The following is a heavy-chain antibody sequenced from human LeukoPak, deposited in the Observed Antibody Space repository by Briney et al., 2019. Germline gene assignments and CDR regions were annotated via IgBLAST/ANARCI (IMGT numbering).Heavy chain of an antibody. D-gene: IGHD3-22*01. CDR1: GGSINTFY. CDR2: INYSGNT. V-gene: IGHV4-59*12. Sequence: SETLSLTCTVSGGSINTFYWSWIRQPPGKGLELIGYINYSGNTNYNPSLKSRVTMSVDTSKNQFSLRLSSVTAADTAVYYCARRDYYDNSDDNYHSFEYWGQGTLVTVSS. J-gene: IGHJ4*02. CDR3: ARRDYYDNSDDNYHSFEY.